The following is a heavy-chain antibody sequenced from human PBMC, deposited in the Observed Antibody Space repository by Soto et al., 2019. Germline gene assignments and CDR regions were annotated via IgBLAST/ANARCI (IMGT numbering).Heavy chain of an antibody. Sequence: QVQLVQSGAEVKKPGASVKVSCKTSGYTFTSYGISWVRQAPRRGLEWMGWISGYNDNTNYAQKLQGRVTMTTDTSTGTAYMELRSLRSDDTAVYYCARDFYGMDVWGQGTTVTVS. CDR2: ISGYNDNT. CDR3: ARDFYGMDV. J-gene: IGHJ6*02. CDR1: GYTFTSYG. V-gene: IGHV1-18*01.